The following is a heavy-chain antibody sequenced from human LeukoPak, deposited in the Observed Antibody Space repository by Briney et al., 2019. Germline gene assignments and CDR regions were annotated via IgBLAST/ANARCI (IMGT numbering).Heavy chain of an antibody. V-gene: IGHV3-53*01. Sequence: GGSLRLSCAASGFTGSSTYISGVRQAPGKGLEGVSVIYSGGSTYYADSVNGRFTISRDNSKNTLYLQMNSLRAEDTAVYYCARSRVAAWFDPWGQGTLVTVSS. J-gene: IGHJ5*02. CDR2: IYSGGST. CDR3: ARSRVAAWFDP. D-gene: IGHD6-19*01. CDR1: GFTGSSTY.